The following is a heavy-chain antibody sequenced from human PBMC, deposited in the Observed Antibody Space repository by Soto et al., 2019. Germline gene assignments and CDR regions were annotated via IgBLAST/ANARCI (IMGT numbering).Heavy chain of an antibody. CDR1: GGSISSYY. Sequence: PSETLSLTCTVSGGSISSYYWSWIRQPPGKGLEWIGYIYYSGSTNYNPSLKSRVTISVDTSKNQFSLKLSSVTAADTAVYYCARGSGVFGVVITKPDYFDYWGQGTLVTVSS. D-gene: IGHD3-3*01. J-gene: IGHJ4*02. CDR3: ARGSGVFGVVITKPDYFDY. CDR2: IYYSGST. V-gene: IGHV4-59*01.